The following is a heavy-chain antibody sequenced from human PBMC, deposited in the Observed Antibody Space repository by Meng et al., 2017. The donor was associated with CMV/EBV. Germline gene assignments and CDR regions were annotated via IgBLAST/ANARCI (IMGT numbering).Heavy chain of an antibody. D-gene: IGHD6-13*01. V-gene: IGHV5-51*01. J-gene: IGHJ6*02. CDR2: IYPGDSDT. CDR1: GYSFTSYW. Sequence: GESLKISCKGSGYSFTSYWIGWVRQMPGKGLEWMGIIYPGDSDTRYSPPFQGQVTISADKSISTAYLQWSSLKASDTAMYYCARTNTPQYSSSWYRYYYYGMDVWGQGTTVTVSS. CDR3: ARTNTPQYSSSWYRYYYYGMDV.